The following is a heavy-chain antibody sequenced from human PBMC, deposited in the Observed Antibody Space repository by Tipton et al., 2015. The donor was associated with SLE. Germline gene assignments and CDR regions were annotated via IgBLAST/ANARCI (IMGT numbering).Heavy chain of an antibody. J-gene: IGHJ4*02. CDR1: GGSFSGYY. CDR3: ARHTYTIGWVDH. Sequence: TLSLTCAVYGGSFSGYYWSWIRQPPGKGLEWIGEINHSGITNYSPSLRSRVTISVDTSKNQFSLKVTSLTAADTAVYYCARHTYTIGWVDHWGQGTLVTVSS. CDR2: INHSGIT. D-gene: IGHD6-19*01. V-gene: IGHV4-34*01.